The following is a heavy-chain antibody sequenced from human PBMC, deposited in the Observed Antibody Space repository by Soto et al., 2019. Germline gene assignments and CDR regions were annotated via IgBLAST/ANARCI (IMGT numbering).Heavy chain of an antibody. CDR2: IYYSGST. CDR3: ARGDSYGTLNWFDP. CDR1: GGSVSSGSYY. D-gene: IGHD5-18*01. V-gene: IGHV4-61*01. J-gene: IGHJ5*02. Sequence: SETLSLTCTVSGGSVSSGSYYWSWIRQPPGKGLEWIGYIYYSGSTNYNPSLKSRVTISVDTSKNQFSLKLSSVTAADTAVYYCARGDSYGTLNWFDPWGQGTLVTVSS.